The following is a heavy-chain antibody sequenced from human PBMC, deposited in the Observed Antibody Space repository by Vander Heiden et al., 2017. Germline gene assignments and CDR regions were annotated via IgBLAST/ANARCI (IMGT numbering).Heavy chain of an antibody. CDR3: AKSCYPHQLHLIGHYGLDV. J-gene: IGHJ6*02. CDR2: ISDDGRDE. CDR1: GFSCTNYG. Sequence: QVQLVESGGGGVQPGRSLRLCCTGSGFSCTNYGMHWVRQAPGKGLEWVAVISDDGRDEDYADSVQGRFTISRDNFKHTVSLQMNNLRVEDTAEDYGAKSCYPHQLHLIGHYGLDVWGQGITVIVSS. D-gene: IGHD1-7*01. V-gene: IGHV3-30*18.